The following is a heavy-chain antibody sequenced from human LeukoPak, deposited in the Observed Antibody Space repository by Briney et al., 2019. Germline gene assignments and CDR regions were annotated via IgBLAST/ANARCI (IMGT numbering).Heavy chain of an antibody. CDR3: ASGGSSIAVAGV. CDR2: IWYDGSNK. Sequence: PGGSLRLSCAASGFTFSSYGMHWVRQAQGKGLEWVAVIWYDGSNKYYADSVKGRFTISRDNSKNTLYLQMNSLRAEDTAVYYCASGGSSIAVAGVWGQGTLVTVSS. V-gene: IGHV3-33*01. CDR1: GFTFSSYG. D-gene: IGHD6-19*01. J-gene: IGHJ4*02.